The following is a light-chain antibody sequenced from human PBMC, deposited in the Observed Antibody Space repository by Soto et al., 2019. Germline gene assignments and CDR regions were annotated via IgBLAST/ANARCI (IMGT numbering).Light chain of an antibody. V-gene: IGLV1-47*01. J-gene: IGLJ3*02. CDR2: RND. CDR1: SSNIGTNY. Sequence: QPVLTQPPSASGTPGQRVTISCSGSSSNIGTNYVYWYHHLPGTAPKLLIYRNDQRPSGVPDRFSGSKSGASASLAISGLRSDDEADYYCAGWDDSLNTWVFGAGTKVTVL. CDR3: AGWDDSLNTWV.